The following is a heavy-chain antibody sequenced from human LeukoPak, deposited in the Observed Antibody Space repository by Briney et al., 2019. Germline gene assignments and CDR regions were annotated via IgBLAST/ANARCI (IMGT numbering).Heavy chain of an antibody. V-gene: IGHV1-2*02. CDR1: GYTFTGYY. J-gene: IGHJ5*02. CDR2: INPNSGGT. Sequence: ASVKVSCKASGYTFTGYYIYWLRQAHGQGLEWMGWINPNSGGTKYAQKFQDRVTMTRDTSISTTYMELSNLRSDDTAVYYCARGPANWLDPWGQGTLVAVSS. CDR3: ARGPANWLDP.